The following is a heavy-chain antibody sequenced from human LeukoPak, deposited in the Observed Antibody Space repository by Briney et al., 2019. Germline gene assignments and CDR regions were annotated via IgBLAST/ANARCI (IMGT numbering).Heavy chain of an antibody. D-gene: IGHD3-22*01. V-gene: IGHV3-23*01. CDR1: GFTFSSYA. CDR3: AKDSYYDSSGAYYFDY. Sequence: GGSLRLPCAASGFTFSSYAMSWVRQAPGKGLEGVSAISGSGGSTYYADSVKGRFTISRDNSKNTLYLQMNSLRAEDTAVYYCAKDSYYDSSGAYYFDYWGQGTLVTVSS. J-gene: IGHJ4*02. CDR2: ISGSGGST.